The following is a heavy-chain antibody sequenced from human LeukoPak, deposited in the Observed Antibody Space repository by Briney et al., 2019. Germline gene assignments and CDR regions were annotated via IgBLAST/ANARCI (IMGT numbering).Heavy chain of an antibody. Sequence: PGGSLRLSCAASGFTLSTYAMSWVRQTPGKGLEWVAATSSSDAGTYHADSVRGRFTISRDNSKNTLYPQMNSLRAEDAAVYFCAKAPVTSCRGAYCYPFDSWGQGTLVTVSS. CDR2: TSSSDAGT. V-gene: IGHV3-23*01. D-gene: IGHD2-21*01. J-gene: IGHJ4*02. CDR3: AKAPVTSCRGAYCYPFDS. CDR1: GFTLSTYA.